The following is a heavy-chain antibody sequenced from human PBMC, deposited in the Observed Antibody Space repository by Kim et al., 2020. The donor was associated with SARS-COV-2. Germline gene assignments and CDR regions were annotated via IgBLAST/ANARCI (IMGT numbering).Heavy chain of an antibody. CDR1: GFTFTSSA. CDR3: AAEYSSGWAKDGGYYYYGMDV. D-gene: IGHD6-19*01. Sequence: SVKVSCKASGFTFTSSAVQWVRQARGQRLEWIGWIVVGSGNTNYAQKFQERVTITRDMSTSTAYMELSSLRSEDTAVYYCAAEYSSGWAKDGGYYYYGMDVWGQGTTVTVSS. V-gene: IGHV1-58*01. J-gene: IGHJ6*02. CDR2: IVVGSGNT.